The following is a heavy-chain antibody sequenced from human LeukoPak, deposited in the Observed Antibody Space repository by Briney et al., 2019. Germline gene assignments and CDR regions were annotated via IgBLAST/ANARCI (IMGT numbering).Heavy chain of an antibody. CDR2: FSYDGSTK. D-gene: IGHD5-12*01. CDR3: ARAKEGSSGFDYLFDY. Sequence: PGGSLRLSCAASGFTFSTYAMHWVRQAPGKGLEWVALFSYDGSTKYYADSVKGRFTISRDNSKKSLYLQMNSLRAEDTAVYYCARAKEGSSGFDYLFDYWGQGTLVTVSS. J-gene: IGHJ4*02. V-gene: IGHV3-30-3*01. CDR1: GFTFSTYA.